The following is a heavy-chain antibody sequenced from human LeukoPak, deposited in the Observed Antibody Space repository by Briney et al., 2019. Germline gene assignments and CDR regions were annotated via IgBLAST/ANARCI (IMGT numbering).Heavy chain of an antibody. Sequence: AGGSLRLSCAASGFTFSSYWMSWVRQAPGKGLEWVANIKQDGSEKYYVDSVKGRFTISRDNAKNSLYLQMNSLRAEDTAVYYCARDIKLGSSWYSGWFDPWGQGTLVTVSS. CDR3: ARDIKLGSSWYSGWFDP. CDR1: GFTFSSYW. D-gene: IGHD6-13*01. CDR2: IKQDGSEK. V-gene: IGHV3-7*01. J-gene: IGHJ5*02.